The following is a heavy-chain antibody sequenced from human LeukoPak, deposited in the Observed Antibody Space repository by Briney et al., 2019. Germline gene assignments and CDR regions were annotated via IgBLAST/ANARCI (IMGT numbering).Heavy chain of an antibody. CDR2: INSDGSWT. J-gene: IGHJ4*02. V-gene: IGHV3-74*01. Sequence: VRXXXGKGLVWVSHINSDGSWTSYADSVKGRFSISKDNAKNTVYLQMNSLRAEDTAVYYCVSFYETYWGRGTLVTVSS. CDR3: VSFYETY. D-gene: IGHD2/OR15-2a*01.